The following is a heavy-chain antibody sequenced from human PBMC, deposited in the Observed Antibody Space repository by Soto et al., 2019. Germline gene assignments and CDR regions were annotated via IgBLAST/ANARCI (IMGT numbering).Heavy chain of an antibody. CDR1: GFSLTTSGVG. V-gene: IGHV2-5*02. CDR3: AYRVLSTVFGLVTTTAIFFDF. CDR2: IYWDDDK. Sequence: QITLNESGPTVVRPTETLTLTCRFSGFSLTTSGVGVGWIRQSPGKAPEWLALIYWDDDKRYSASLKSRLTITKDTSKNQVVLTVSDLDPTDTATYYCAYRVLSTVFGLVTTTAIFFDFWGPGTPVAVSS. J-gene: IGHJ4*02. D-gene: IGHD3-3*01.